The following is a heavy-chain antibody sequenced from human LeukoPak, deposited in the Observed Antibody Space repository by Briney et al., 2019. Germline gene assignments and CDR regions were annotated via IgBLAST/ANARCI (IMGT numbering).Heavy chain of an antibody. CDR1: GFTFSDYE. J-gene: IGHJ6*03. D-gene: IGHD6-19*01. CDR2: ISVSGTTI. Sequence: GGSLRLSCAASGFTFSDYEMNWGRQAPGKGLEWLSHISVSGTTIHYADSVKGRFTISRNNANNSVFLQMTSLRADDTALYYCPKDATAVPGPVYMDVWRKGTTITISS. CDR3: PKDATAVPGPVYMDV. V-gene: IGHV3-48*03.